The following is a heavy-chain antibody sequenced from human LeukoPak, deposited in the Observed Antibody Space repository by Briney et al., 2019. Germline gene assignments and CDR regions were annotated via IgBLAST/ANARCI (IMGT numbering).Heavy chain of an antibody. CDR2: IKQDGSEK. J-gene: IGHJ4*02. V-gene: IGHV3-7*01. CDR3: ARDPGGSYHFDY. CDR1: GFTFSSYW. Sequence: GGSLRLSCAAPGFTFSSYWMSWVRQAPGKGLEWVANIKQDGSEKYYVDSVKGRFTISRDNAKNSLYLQMNSLRAEDTAVYYCARDPGGSYHFDYWGQGTLVTVSS. D-gene: IGHD1-26*01.